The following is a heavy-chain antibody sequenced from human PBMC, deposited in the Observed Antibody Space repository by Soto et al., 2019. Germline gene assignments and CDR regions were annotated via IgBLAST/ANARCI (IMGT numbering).Heavy chain of an antibody. Sequence: QVHLLLQSGAEVKKPGSSVKVSCKASGGTPSNSAISWVRQAPGQGLEWMGGIIPVFGLVKYAQNFQGRVPITADESTNTAYMELSSLRPEDTAWYSCAGGRIVVGGSLADYGMDVWGKGPTVTVSP. V-gene: IGHV1-69*01. CDR3: AGGRIVVGGSLADYGMDV. D-gene: IGHD6-19*01. CDR1: GGTPSNSA. CDR2: IIPVFGLV. J-gene: IGHJ6*04.